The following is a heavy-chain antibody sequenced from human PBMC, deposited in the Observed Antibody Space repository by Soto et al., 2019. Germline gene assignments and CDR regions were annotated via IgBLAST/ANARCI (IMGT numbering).Heavy chain of an antibody. CDR3: ARSQGKIAAAGTQYYYYGMDV. V-gene: IGHV1-2*04. CDR2: INPNSGGT. CDR1: GYTFTGYY. J-gene: IGHJ6*02. Sequence: ASVKVSCKASGYTFTGYYMHWVRQAPGQGLEWMGWINPNSGGTNYAQKFQGWVTMTRDTSISTAYMELSRLRSDDTAVYYCARSQGKIAAAGTQYYYYGMDVLGQGTTVTVSS. D-gene: IGHD6-13*01.